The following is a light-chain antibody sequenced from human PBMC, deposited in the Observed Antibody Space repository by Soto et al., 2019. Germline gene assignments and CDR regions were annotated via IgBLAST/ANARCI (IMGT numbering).Light chain of an antibody. V-gene: IGKV1-5*01. CDR3: QQYNSYPWT. J-gene: IGKJ1*01. CDR1: QDISNY. Sequence: DIQMTQSPSSLSASLGDRVTITFQASQDISNYLNWYQQKPGKAPKLLIYDASSLESGVPSRFSGSGSGTEFTLTISSLQPDDFATYYCQQYNSYPWTFGQGTKVDIK. CDR2: DAS.